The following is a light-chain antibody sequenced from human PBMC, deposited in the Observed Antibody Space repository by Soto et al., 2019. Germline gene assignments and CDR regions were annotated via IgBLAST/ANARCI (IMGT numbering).Light chain of an antibody. CDR3: CAYAGSYSLV. CDR2: DVN. Sequence: QSVLTQPRSVSGSPGQSVTISCTGTSSDVGAYNYVSWYQQRPGKAPKVMIYDVNKRPSGVPDRFSGSKSDNTASLTISGLQAEDEADYYCCAYAGSYSLVFGGGTKLTVL. J-gene: IGLJ2*01. CDR1: SSDVGAYNY. V-gene: IGLV2-11*01.